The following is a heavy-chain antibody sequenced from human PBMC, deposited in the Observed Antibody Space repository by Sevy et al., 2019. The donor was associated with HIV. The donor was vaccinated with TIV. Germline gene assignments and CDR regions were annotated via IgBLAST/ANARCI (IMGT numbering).Heavy chain of an antibody. V-gene: IGHV1-2*04. D-gene: IGHD3-22*01. CDR2: INPNSGGT. J-gene: IGHJ3*02. CDR1: GYTFTGYY. CDR3: ARGSSVSRITMIVVVMDLDAFDI. Sequence: ASVKVSCKASGYTFTGYYMHWVRQAPGQGLEWTGWINPNSGGTNYAQKFQGWVTMTRDTSISTAYMELSSLRSDDTAVYYCARGSSVSRITMIVVVMDLDAFDIWGQRTMVTVS.